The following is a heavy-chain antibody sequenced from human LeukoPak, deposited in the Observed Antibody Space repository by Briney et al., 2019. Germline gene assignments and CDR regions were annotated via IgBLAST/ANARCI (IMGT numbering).Heavy chain of an antibody. J-gene: IGHJ2*01. CDR2: ISWNNGHI. V-gene: IGHV3-9*01. Sequence: PGGSLRLSCAASGFTFDDYAMHWVRQAPGKGLEWVSGISWNNGHIGYADSVKGRFTISRDNAKNSLYLQMNSLRAGDTALYYCAKDRRHTVSGGYFDLWGRGTLVIVSS. D-gene: IGHD3-10*01. CDR3: AKDRRHTVSGGYFDL. CDR1: GFTFDDYA.